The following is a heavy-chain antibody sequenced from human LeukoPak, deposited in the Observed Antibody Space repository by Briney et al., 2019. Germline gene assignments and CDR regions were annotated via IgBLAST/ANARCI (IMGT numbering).Heavy chain of an antibody. V-gene: IGHV1-18*01. CDR2: ISAYNGNT. D-gene: IGHD6-13*01. Sequence: ASVKVSCKASGYTFTSHGISWVRQAPGQGLEWMGWISAYNGNTNYAQKLQGRVTMTTDTSTSTAYMELRSLRSDDTAVYYCGVSSYGWFDPWGQGTLVTVSS. CDR1: GYTFTSHG. J-gene: IGHJ5*02. CDR3: GVSSYGWFDP.